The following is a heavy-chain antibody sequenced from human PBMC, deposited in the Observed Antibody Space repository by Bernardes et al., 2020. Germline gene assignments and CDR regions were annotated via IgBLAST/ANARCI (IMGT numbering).Heavy chain of an antibody. CDR3: ARASHDCSGGICYSYYGMDV. D-gene: IGHD2-15*01. Sequence: ASVKVSCKASGYTFTSYAMHWVRQAPGQRLEWMGWINVDNGKTIYSQKFQGRVTITRDTSASTAYMELSSLRSEDTAMYYCARASHDCSGGICYSYYGMDVWGQRTTITVSS. J-gene: IGHJ6*02. CDR2: INVDNGKT. V-gene: IGHV1-3*01. CDR1: GYTFTSYA.